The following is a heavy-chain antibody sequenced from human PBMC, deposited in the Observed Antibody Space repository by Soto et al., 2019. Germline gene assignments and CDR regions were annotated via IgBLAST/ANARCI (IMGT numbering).Heavy chain of an antibody. Sequence: GGSLRLSCAASGFSFRSYAMNWVRQAPGKGLEWVSVISGSGVSTYYADSVKGRFTISRDVSRNTLYLQMNSLRAEDTAVYYCAKGNSWSPALVLDIWGQGTMVTVSS. CDR3: AKGNSWSPALVLDI. CDR2: ISGSGVST. J-gene: IGHJ3*02. CDR1: GFSFRSYA. V-gene: IGHV3-23*01. D-gene: IGHD1-7*01.